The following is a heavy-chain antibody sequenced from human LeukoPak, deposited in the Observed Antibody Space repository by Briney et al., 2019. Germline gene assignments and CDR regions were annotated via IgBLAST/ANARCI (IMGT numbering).Heavy chain of an antibody. V-gene: IGHV1-18*01. CDR3: ARSIPYCSSTSCYGGFFDY. Sequence: ASVKVSCKASGYTFTSYDINWVRQATGQGLEWMGWMNPNSGNTNYAQKLQGRVTMTTDTATSTAYMELRSLRSDDTAVYYCARSIPYCSSTSCYGGFFDYWGQGTLVTVPS. J-gene: IGHJ4*02. CDR1: GYTFTSYD. CDR2: MNPNSGNT. D-gene: IGHD2-2*01.